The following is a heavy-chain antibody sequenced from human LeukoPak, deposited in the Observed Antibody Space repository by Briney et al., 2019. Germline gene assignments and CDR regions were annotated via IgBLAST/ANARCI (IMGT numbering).Heavy chain of an antibody. CDR1: GFTFSSYW. D-gene: IGHD3-10*01. CDR2: IKQDGSEK. J-gene: IGHJ6*03. Sequence: GGSLRLSCAASGFTFSSYWMSWVRQAPGKGLEWVANIKQDGSEKYYVDSVKGRFTISRDNAKNSLYLQMNSLRAEDTAVYYCARGGGQKYYYGSGRLYYMDVWGKGTTVTVSS. CDR3: ARGGGQKYYYGSGRLYYMDV. V-gene: IGHV3-7*01.